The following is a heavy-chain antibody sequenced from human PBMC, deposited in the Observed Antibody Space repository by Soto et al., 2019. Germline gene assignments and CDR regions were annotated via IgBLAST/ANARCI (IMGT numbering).Heavy chain of an antibody. CDR1: GGTFGNSA. V-gene: IGHV1-69*12. CDR2: LIPIFPTP. CDR3: ARDKDRQQLGGNYYYGIDV. Sequence: QVQLVQSGAEVKKPGSSVTVSCKASGGTFGNSAISWVRQAPGQGLEWMGGLIPIFPTPDYAQNCQGRLTITADESTSTAYMELTSMRSEDTAVYYCARDKDRQQLGGNYYYGIDVWGQGTTVTVSS. D-gene: IGHD3-3*02. J-gene: IGHJ6*02.